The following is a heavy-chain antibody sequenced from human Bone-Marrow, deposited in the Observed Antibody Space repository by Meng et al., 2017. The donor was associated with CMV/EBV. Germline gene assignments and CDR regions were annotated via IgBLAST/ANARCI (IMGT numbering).Heavy chain of an antibody. CDR3: ARDGEYCSGGSCQNYYYYGMDV. Sequence: ASVKVSCKASGYTFTSYDINWVRQAPGQGLEWMGWISAYNGNTNYAQKLQGRVTMTTDTSTSTAYMELRSLRSDDTAVYYCARDGEYCSGGSCQNYYYYGMDVWGQGTTVIVSS. CDR1: GYTFTSYD. J-gene: IGHJ6*02. CDR2: ISAYNGNT. V-gene: IGHV1-18*01. D-gene: IGHD2-15*01.